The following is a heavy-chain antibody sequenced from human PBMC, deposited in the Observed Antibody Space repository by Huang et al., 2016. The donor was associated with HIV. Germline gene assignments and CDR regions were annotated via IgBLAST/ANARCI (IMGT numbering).Heavy chain of an antibody. J-gene: IGHJ3*02. CDR1: GGSITSGSYY. CDR3: ASAKFSPDAFDI. Sequence: QVQLQESGPGLVKPSQTLSLTCTVAGGSITSGSYYWSWIRQPAGKGLEWFGHMYTVGRSIFIPSPKRRLPIFLDTSRNLFSLNLSSVTAADTAVYYGASAKFSPDAFDIWGQGTMVTVSS. V-gene: IGHV4-61*09. CDR2: MYTVGRS.